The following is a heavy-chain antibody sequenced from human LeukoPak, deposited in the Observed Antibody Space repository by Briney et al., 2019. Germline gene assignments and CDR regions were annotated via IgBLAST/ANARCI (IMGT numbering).Heavy chain of an antibody. J-gene: IGHJ6*03. CDR1: RYTFTSYH. V-gene: IGHV1-46*01. CDR3: ARFYCEGVDYYYMDV. D-gene: IGHD3-22*01. CDR2: INPSGGTT. Sequence: GASVKVSCKASRYTFTSYHMHWVRQAPGQGLEWMGIINPSGGTTNYAQKFRGRVTMTRDMSTSTVYMELSSLRSEDTAVYYCARFYCEGVDYYYMDVWGKGTTVTISS.